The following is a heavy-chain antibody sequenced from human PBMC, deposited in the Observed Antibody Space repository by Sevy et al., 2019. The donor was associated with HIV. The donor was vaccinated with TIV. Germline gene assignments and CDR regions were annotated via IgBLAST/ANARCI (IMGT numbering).Heavy chain of an antibody. D-gene: IGHD3-22*01. CDR2: ISSSSTYL. CDR3: ASGSLDSTGYPFDY. CDR1: GFTFSIYT. Sequence: GGSLRLSCAASGFTFSIYTMNWVRQAPGKGLEWVSPISSSSTYLYYADSVRGRFTISRDNAKNSLYLQMHSLRAEDTAVYYCASGSLDSTGYPFDYWGQGTLVTVSS. V-gene: IGHV3-21*01. J-gene: IGHJ4*02.